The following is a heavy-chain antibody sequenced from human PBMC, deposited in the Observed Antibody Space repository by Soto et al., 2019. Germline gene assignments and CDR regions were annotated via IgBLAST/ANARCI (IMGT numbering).Heavy chain of an antibody. Sequence: GESLKISCKGSGYSFTSYWIGWVRQMPGKGLEWMGIIYPGDSDTRYSPSFQGQVTISADKSISTAYLQWSSLKASDTAMYYCARRMVVPAATTRDWFDPWGQGTLVTVSS. D-gene: IGHD2-2*01. CDR2: IYPGDSDT. CDR3: ARRMVVPAATTRDWFDP. V-gene: IGHV5-51*01. CDR1: GYSFTSYW. J-gene: IGHJ5*02.